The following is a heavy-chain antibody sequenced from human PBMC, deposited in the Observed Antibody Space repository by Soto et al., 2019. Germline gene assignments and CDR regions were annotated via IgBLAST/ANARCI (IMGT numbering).Heavy chain of an antibody. J-gene: IGHJ4*02. D-gene: IGHD2-15*01. Sequence: PGESLKIPCKGSGYSFTSYWISWVRQMPGKGLEWMGRIDPSDSYTNYSPSFQGHVTISADKSISTAYLQWSSLKASDTAMYYCARLAGPQTVVVVAAQAFDYWGQGTLVTVSS. CDR3: ARLAGPQTVVVVAAQAFDY. V-gene: IGHV5-10-1*01. CDR1: GYSFTSYW. CDR2: IDPSDSYT.